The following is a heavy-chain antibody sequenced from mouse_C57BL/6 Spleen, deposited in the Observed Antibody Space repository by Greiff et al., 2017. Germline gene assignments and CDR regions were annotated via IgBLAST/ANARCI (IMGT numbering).Heavy chain of an antibody. CDR3: ARDWGGGSYYFDY. CDR1: GYTFTSYW. Sequence: QVQLQQPGAELVKPGASVKLSCKASGYTFTSYWMHWVKQRPGQGLEWIGMIHPNSGSTNYNEKFKSKATLTVDKSSSTAYMQLSSLTSEDSAVYYCARDWGGGSYYFDYWGQGTTLTVSS. CDR2: IHPNSGST. V-gene: IGHV1-64*01. D-gene: IGHD4-1*01. J-gene: IGHJ2*01.